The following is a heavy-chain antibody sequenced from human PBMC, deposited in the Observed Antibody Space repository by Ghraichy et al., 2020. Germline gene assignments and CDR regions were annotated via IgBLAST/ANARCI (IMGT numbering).Heavy chain of an antibody. V-gene: IGHV4-34*01. CDR2: INHSGST. CDR3: ARLPAGISVATSNRVYGMDV. Sequence: SETLSLTCAVYGGSFSDYYWSWIRQPPGKGLEWIGEINHSGSTNYNPSLKSRVTISVHTSKNQFSLKLSSVTAADTAVYYCARLPAGISVATSNRVYGMDVWGQGTTVTVSS. CDR1: GGSFSDYY. D-gene: IGHD6-19*01. J-gene: IGHJ6*02.